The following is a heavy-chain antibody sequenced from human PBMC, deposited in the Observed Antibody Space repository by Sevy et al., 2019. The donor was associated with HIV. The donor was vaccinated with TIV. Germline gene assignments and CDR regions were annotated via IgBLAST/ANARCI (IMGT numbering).Heavy chain of an antibody. CDR3: AGMEVGGYDLLTGRSTGWFDP. V-gene: IGHV4-39*01. CDR1: GGSISSSNYY. CDR2: IYYSGSP. Sequence: SETLSLTCTVSGGSISSSNYYWGWIRQPPGKGLEWIGSIYYSGSPYYNPSLKSRVTISVDTSKNQFFLNLSSVTAPDTAVYCCAGMEVGGYDLLTGRSTGWFDPWGQGTLVTVSS. D-gene: IGHD3-9*01. J-gene: IGHJ5*02.